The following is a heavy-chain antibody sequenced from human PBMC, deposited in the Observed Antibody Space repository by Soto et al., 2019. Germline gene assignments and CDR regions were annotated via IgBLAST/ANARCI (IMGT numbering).Heavy chain of an antibody. CDR3: ARGVCENNWNDGNFDY. CDR2: VVPTIGSR. Sequence: QVQLVQSGAEVKKPGSSVRVSCKASGGTFSSYTINWVRQAPGQGLEWMGRVVPTIGSRNFVRKCQGRLTLTAEKSTRGAYLELSSLRSEDTAVYYCARGVCENNWNDGNFDYWGQGTRVSVPS. V-gene: IGHV1-69*08. J-gene: IGHJ4*02. CDR1: GGTFSSYT. D-gene: IGHD1-20*01.